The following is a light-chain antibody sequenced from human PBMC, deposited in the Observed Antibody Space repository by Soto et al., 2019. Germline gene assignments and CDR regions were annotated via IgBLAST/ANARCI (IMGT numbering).Light chain of an antibody. CDR1: QSVSSN. V-gene: IGKV3-15*01. CDR3: QQYNNWGT. CDR2: GAS. J-gene: IGKJ1*01. Sequence: EIVMTQSPATLSVSPGERATLSCRASQSVSSNLAWSQQKPGQAPRLLIYGASTRATGIPARFSDSGSGTEFTLTISSLQSEDFAVYYCQQYNNWGTFGQGTKVEIK.